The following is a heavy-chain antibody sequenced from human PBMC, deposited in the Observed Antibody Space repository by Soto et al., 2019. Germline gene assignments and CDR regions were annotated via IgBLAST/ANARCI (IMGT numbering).Heavy chain of an antibody. Sequence: SETLALTGSVYCGSFSGYYLSWIRQPPGRGLEWIGEINHSGSTNYDPSLKRRVTISVDTSKNQFSLKLSSVTDEETDVYYCARSDIVVVVAAPFDPWGQGTLVTAPQ. CDR1: CGSFSGYY. CDR3: ARSDIVVVVAAPFDP. D-gene: IGHD2-15*01. CDR2: INHSGST. V-gene: IGHV4-34*01. J-gene: IGHJ5*02.